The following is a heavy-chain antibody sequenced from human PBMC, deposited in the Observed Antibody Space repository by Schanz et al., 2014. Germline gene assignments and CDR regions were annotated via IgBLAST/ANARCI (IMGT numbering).Heavy chain of an antibody. CDR1: GYTFTNFF. D-gene: IGHD3-10*01. CDR2: INPIGGST. CDR3: ARGSPENMIRGELDY. V-gene: IGHV1-46*03. J-gene: IGHJ4*02. Sequence: QVHLVQSGAEVHKPGASLKISCKASGYTFTNFFLHWVRQAPGQGLEWMGIINPIGGSTTYAQKFRGAVTLTTDTSTDTAYLELTSLRSEDTAVYYCARGSPENMIRGELDYWGLGTLVTVSS.